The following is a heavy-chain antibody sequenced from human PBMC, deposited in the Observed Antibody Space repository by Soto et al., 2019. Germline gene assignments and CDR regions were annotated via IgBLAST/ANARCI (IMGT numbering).Heavy chain of an antibody. CDR3: ARGLNSYGSGSYYIP. CDR2: INDSGST. CDR1: GGSFSGYY. D-gene: IGHD3-10*01. V-gene: IGHV4-34*01. Sequence: QVQLQQWGAGLLKPSETLSLTYAVYGGSFSGYYWSWIRQPPGKGLEWIGEINDSGSTNYNPSLMGRVNLSVEKSKNQFTLKMNAVTAANTTVYYCARGLNSYGSGSYYIPWGQGNLVTVSS. J-gene: IGHJ5*02.